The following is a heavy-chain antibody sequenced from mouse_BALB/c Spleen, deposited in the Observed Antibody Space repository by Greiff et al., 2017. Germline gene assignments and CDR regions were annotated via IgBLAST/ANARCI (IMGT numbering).Heavy chain of an antibody. CDR1: GYTFTSYG. CDR3: ARRDEMDY. D-gene: IGHD3-3*01. V-gene: IGHV1-77*01. Sequence: VQLQQSGPELVKPGASVKISCKASGYTFTSYGINWVKQRPGQGLEWIGYIYPGSGGTAYNQKFKGKATLTADKSSSTVYMQLSSLTSEDSAIYFCARRDEMDYWGQGTTLTVSS. CDR2: IYPGSGGT. J-gene: IGHJ2*01.